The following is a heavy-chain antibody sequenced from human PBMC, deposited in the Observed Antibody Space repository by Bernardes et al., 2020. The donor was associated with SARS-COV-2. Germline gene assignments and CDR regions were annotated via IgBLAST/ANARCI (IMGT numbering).Heavy chain of an antibody. CDR2: ISWNSGSI. CDR3: AKGPNYDILTGYFDY. CDR1: GFTFDDYA. D-gene: IGHD3-9*01. J-gene: IGHJ4*02. Sequence: GGSLRLSCAASGFTFDDYAMHWVRQAPGQGLEWVSGISWNSGSIAYADSVKGRFTISRDNAKNSLYLQMNSLRAEDTALYYCAKGPNYDILTGYFDYWGQGTLVTVSS. V-gene: IGHV3-9*01.